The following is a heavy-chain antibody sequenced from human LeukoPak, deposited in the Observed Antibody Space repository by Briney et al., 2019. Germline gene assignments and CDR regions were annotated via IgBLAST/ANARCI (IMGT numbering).Heavy chain of an antibody. J-gene: IGHJ6*04. D-gene: IGHD3-10*02. V-gene: IGHV3-11*06. CDR2: VSSGSSYI. Sequence: GESLRLSCAASGFTFSDYYMSWISQAPGKALEWVSYVSSGSSYIYYADSVKGRFTISRDNAKNSLYLEMNSLRAEDTAVYYCAELGIAMIGGVWGKGTTVTISS. CDR3: AELGIAMIGGV. CDR1: GFTFSDYY.